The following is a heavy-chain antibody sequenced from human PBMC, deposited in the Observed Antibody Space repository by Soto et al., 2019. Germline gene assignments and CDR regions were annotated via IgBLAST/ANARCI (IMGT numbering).Heavy chain of an antibody. D-gene: IGHD3-10*01. J-gene: IGHJ6*02. V-gene: IGHV4-59*08. CDR3: ARLGFGALHGLVHV. CDR1: GGSISSYH. CDR2: VHYSWGS. Sequence: SETLSLTCTVSGGSISSYHWSWIRQTPGKGLEWIGYVHYSWGSNYNPSLKSRVAISLDTSKSQFSLKLTSVTATDTAVYYCARLGFGALHGLVHVWGQGTTVTVSS.